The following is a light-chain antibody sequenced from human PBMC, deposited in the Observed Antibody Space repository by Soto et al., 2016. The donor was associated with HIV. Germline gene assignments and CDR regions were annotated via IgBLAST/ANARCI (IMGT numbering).Light chain of an antibody. CDR2: KDS. CDR1: TLPKQY. CDR3: QSADSSGTYVL. V-gene: IGLV3-25*03. Sequence: SYELTQSPSLSVSPGQTASITCSGDTLPKQYAYWYQQKPGQAPVLVIYKDSERPSGIPERFSGSSSGTTVTLTISGVQAEDEADYYCQSADSSGTYVLFGGGTKLTVL. J-gene: IGLJ2*01.